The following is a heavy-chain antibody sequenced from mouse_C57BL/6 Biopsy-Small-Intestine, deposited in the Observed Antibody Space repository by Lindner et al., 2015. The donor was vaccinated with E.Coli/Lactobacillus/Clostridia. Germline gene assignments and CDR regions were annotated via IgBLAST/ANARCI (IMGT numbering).Heavy chain of an antibody. CDR1: GYTLTRFG. J-gene: IGHJ4*01. V-gene: IGHV9-3*02. CDR2: INTNTGKP. Sequence: VKVSCKASGYTLTRFGINWVRQAPGQGLEWMGWINTNTGKPTYAQGFTGRFVFSLDTSVSTAYLQISSLNSEDTAMYFCAGWGIFIPEAGRAGFDPWGQGTLVTVSS. CDR3: AGWGIFIPEAGRAGFDP. D-gene: IGHD3-3*01.